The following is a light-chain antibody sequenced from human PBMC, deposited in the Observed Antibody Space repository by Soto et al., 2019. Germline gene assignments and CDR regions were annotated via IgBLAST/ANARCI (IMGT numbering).Light chain of an antibody. CDR3: QQYNNLPLT. V-gene: IGKV1-33*01. Sequence: DIQMTQSPSSLSASVGDRVTITCQASQDISNSLNWYQQRPGKAPNLLICDASNLETGVPSRFSGSGSGTHFTLTISSLQPEDIATYHCQQYNNLPLTFGGGTKVDIK. CDR1: QDISNS. CDR2: DAS. J-gene: IGKJ4*01.